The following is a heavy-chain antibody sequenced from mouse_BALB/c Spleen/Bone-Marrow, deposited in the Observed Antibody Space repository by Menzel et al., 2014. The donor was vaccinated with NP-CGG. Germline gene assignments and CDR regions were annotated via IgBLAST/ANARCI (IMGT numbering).Heavy chain of an antibody. Sequence: EVKVEESGGGLVQPGGSLKLSCATSGFTFSDXYXYWVRQTPEKRLEWVAYITKGGGSTYYPDIVKGRFTISRDNAKNTLYLQMSRLKSEDTAMYYCARQLAYAMDYWGQGTSVTVSS. V-gene: IGHV5-12*02. CDR1: GFTFSDXY. CDR3: ARQLAYAMDY. D-gene: IGHD4-1*01. CDR2: ITKGGGST. J-gene: IGHJ4*01.